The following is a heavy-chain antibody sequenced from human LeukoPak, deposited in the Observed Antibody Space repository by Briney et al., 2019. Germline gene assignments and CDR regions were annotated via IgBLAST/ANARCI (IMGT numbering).Heavy chain of an antibody. J-gene: IGHJ3*02. CDR1: GFTFSRFW. CDR3: ARDGMGGIKAFDI. D-gene: IGHD3-10*01. V-gene: IGHV3-7*05. Sequence: GGSLRLSCAASGFTFSRFWVSWARQAPGKGLEWVANIKHDGSQKYYVDSAKGRFTISRDNAKNSLYLQMNSLRAEDTAVYYCARDGMGGIKAFDIWGQGTMVTVSS. CDR2: IKHDGSQK.